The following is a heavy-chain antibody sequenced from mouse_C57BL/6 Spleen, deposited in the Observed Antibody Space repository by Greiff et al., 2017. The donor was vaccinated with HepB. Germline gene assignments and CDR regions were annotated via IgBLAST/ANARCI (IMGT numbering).Heavy chain of an antibody. CDR1: GFTFSSYG. CDR3: ARMARTIN. CDR2: INSNGGST. J-gene: IGHJ2*01. Sequence: EVMLVESGGGLVQPGGSLKLSCAASGFTFSSYGMSWVRQTPDKRLELVATINSNGGSTYCPDSVKGRFTISRDNAKNTLYLQMSSLKSEDTAMYYCARMARTINWGQGTTLTVSS. V-gene: IGHV5-6-3*01.